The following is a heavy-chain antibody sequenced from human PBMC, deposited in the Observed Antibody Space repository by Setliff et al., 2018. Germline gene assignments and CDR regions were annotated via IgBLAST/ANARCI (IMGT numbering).Heavy chain of an antibody. V-gene: IGHV1-18*01. Sequence: GASVKVSCKASGYTFTSSGITWVRQAPGQGLEWMGWISAYTGNTNYAQKLQGRVTMTTDTSTNTAYMELRSLRSDDTAVYYCERLVRYCTTTSCQRTSGDDFWGQGTLVTVSS. D-gene: IGHD2-2*01. J-gene: IGHJ4*02. CDR1: GYTFTSSG. CDR2: ISAYTGNT. CDR3: ERLVRYCTTTSCQRTSGDDF.